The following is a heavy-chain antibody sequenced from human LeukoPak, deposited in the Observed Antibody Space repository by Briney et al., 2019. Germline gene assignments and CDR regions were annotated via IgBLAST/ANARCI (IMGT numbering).Heavy chain of an antibody. Sequence: SETLSLTCAVYGGSFSGYYWSWIRQPPGKGLEWIGEINHSGSTNYNPSLKSRVTISVDASKNQFSLKLSSVTAADTAVYYCARFGKGRRRGNPHYLMDQHWGQGTLVTVSS. D-gene: IGHD3-10*01. CDR3: ARFGKGRRRGNPHYLMDQH. CDR2: INHSGST. CDR1: GGSFSGYY. J-gene: IGHJ1*01. V-gene: IGHV4-34*01.